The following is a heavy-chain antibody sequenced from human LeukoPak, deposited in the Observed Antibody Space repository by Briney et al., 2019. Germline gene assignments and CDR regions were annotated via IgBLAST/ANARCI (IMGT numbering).Heavy chain of an antibody. Sequence: PSETLSLTCAVSGGSITSGSYYWGWVRQSPEKGLEWIGSVHNSGSTYYIPSLKNRLSISVDRSKNQFSLRLTSVTAADTAVYYCARRLWYYYDTSGYYYDYWGQGTLVTVSS. CDR2: VHNSGST. CDR1: GGSITSGSYY. D-gene: IGHD3-22*01. V-gene: IGHV4-39*01. CDR3: ARRLWYYYDTSGYYYDY. J-gene: IGHJ4*02.